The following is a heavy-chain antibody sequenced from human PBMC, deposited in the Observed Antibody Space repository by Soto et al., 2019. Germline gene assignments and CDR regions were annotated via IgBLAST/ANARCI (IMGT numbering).Heavy chain of an antibody. CDR3: ARGDYGSGRHNNWFDP. J-gene: IGHJ5*02. Sequence: QVQLVQSGAEVKKPGSSVKVSCKASGGTFSSYTISWVRQAPGQGLEWMGRIIPILGIANYAQKFQGRVTITADKSTSTASMELSSLRSEDTAVYYCARGDYGSGRHNNWFDPWGQGTLVTVSS. CDR1: GGTFSSYT. V-gene: IGHV1-69*02. D-gene: IGHD3-10*01. CDR2: IIPILGIA.